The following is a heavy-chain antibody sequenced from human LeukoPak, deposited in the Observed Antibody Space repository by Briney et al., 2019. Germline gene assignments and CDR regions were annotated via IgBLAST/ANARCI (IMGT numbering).Heavy chain of an antibody. Sequence: SGTLSLTCAVSGGSISSSNWWSWVRQPPGKGLEWIGEIYHSGSTNHNPSLKSRVTISVDKSKNQFSLKLSSVTAADTAVYYCARGYSGYDPLHHPYGYWGQGTLVTVSS. V-gene: IGHV4-4*02. CDR1: GGSISSSNW. J-gene: IGHJ4*02. D-gene: IGHD5-12*01. CDR3: ARGYSGYDPLHHPYGY. CDR2: IYHSGST.